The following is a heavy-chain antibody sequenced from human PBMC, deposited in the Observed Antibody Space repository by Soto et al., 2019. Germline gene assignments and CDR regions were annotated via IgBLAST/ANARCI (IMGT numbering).Heavy chain of an antibody. Sequence: HPGGSLRLSCAASGFTFSSYSMNWVRQAPGKGLEWVSYISSSSSTIYYADSVKGRFTISRDNSKNTLYLQMNSLRAEDTAVYYCSEGYYDSSSKYDYWGQGTLVTVSS. V-gene: IGHV3-48*01. J-gene: IGHJ4*02. CDR3: SEGYYDSSSKYDY. D-gene: IGHD3-22*01. CDR2: ISSSSSTI. CDR1: GFTFSSYS.